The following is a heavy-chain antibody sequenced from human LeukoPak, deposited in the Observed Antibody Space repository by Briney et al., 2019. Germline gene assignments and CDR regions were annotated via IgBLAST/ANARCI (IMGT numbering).Heavy chain of an antibody. D-gene: IGHD3-10*01. CDR2: ISGSGGNT. V-gene: IGHV3-23*01. CDR1: GFTFSRNG. J-gene: IGHJ4*02. Sequence: HAGGSLRLSCAASGFTFSRNGMTWVRQAPGKGLEWVSAISGSGGNTYYADSVKGRFTISRDNSKNTLYLQMNSLRAEDTAVYYCAKDPVRFGEWYFDYWGQGTLVTVSS. CDR3: AKDPVRFGEWYFDY.